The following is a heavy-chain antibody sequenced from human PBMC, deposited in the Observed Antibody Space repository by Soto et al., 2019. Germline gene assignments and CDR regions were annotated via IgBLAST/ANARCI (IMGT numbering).Heavy chain of an antibody. CDR2: IYASGST. J-gene: IGHJ6*02. CDR3: TRDVYGSTTSGYYYYAMDV. Sequence: SETLSLTCTVSGGSISSYYWNWIRQPAGKGLECIGRIYASGSTNYNPSLESRVTMSVDTSRNQFSLRLTSVTAADTAVYYCTRDVYGSTTSGYYYYAMDVWGQGTLVTVSS. V-gene: IGHV4-4*07. D-gene: IGHD2-2*01. CDR1: GGSISSYY.